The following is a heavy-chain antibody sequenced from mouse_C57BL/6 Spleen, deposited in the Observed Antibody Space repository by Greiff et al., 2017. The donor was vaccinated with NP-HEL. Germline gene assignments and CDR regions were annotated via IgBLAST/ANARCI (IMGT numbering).Heavy chain of an antibody. CDR1: GYTFTSYG. J-gene: IGHJ2*01. D-gene: IGHD4-1*01. CDR2: IYPRSGNT. V-gene: IGHV1-81*01. Sequence: VQLQQSGAELARPGASVKLSCKASGYTFTSYGISWVKQRTGQGLEWIGEIYPRSGNTYYNEKFKGKATLTADKSSSTAYMELRSLTSEDSAVYFCARRGLTGSSWGQGTTLTVSS. CDR3: ARRGLTGSS.